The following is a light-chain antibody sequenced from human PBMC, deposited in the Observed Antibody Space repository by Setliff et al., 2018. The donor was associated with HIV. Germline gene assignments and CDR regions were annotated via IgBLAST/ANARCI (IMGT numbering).Light chain of an antibody. CDR3: AAWDDSLNGSYV. J-gene: IGLJ1*01. Sequence: QSALAQPPSASGCLGQSVTISCTGTRNDVGRYNFVSWYRQYPGKAPKLLIYEVNKRPSGVPDRFSGSKSGNTASLTVSGLQVEDEADYYCAAWDDSLNGSYVFGSGTKVTVL. CDR2: EVN. V-gene: IGLV2-8*01. CDR1: RNDVGRYNF.